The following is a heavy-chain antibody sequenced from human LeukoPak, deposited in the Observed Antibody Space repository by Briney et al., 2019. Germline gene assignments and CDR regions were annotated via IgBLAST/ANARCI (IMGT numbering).Heavy chain of an antibody. CDR2: ISKDASKE. D-gene: IGHD2-2*01. J-gene: IGHJ5*02. Sequence: PGGSLRLSCAASGFTFSSHGIHWVRQAPGKGLEWVAVISKDASKESYGDSVKGRFTISRDNSKNTVYLQMNSLRVEDTATYYCAKVVLPSAMINYFDPWGQGTLVTVSS. V-gene: IGHV3-30*18. CDR3: AKVVLPSAMINYFDP. CDR1: GFTFSSHG.